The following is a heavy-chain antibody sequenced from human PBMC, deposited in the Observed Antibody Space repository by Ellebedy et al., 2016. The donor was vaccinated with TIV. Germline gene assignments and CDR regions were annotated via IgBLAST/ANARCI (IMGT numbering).Heavy chain of an antibody. V-gene: IGHV3-7*03. J-gene: IGHJ6*03. CDR1: GFTFSSYW. CDR2: IKQDGSEK. Sequence: GGSLRLSXAASGFTFSSYWMSWVRQAPGKGLEWVANIKQDGSEKYYVDSVKGRFTISRDNAKNTLYLQMNSLRAEDTAVYYCATGGGLDSYGPGHYYYYMDVWGKGTTVTVSS. CDR3: ATGGGLDSYGPGHYYYYMDV. D-gene: IGHD5-18*01.